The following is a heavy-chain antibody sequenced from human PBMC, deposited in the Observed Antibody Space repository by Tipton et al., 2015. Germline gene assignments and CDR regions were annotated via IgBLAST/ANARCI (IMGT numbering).Heavy chain of an antibody. CDR3: ATVPTRYYDFWSGPYSGWFDP. V-gene: IGHV4-4*02. D-gene: IGHD3-3*01. J-gene: IGHJ5*02. Sequence: TLSLTCTVSGDSVSSINWWTWVRQPPGKGLEWIGEINHGRGTNYNPSLKSRVTISVDASKNQFSLKLSSVTAADTAVYYCATVPTRYYDFWSGPYSGWFDPWGQGSLVTVSS. CDR1: GDSVSSINW. CDR2: INHGRGT.